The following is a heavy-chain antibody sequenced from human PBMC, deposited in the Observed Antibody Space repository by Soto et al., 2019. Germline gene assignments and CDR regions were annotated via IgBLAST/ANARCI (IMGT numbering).Heavy chain of an antibody. CDR1: GFTFSTYA. CDR3: ARGPYGAYSPLF. J-gene: IGHJ4*02. D-gene: IGHD4-17*01. V-gene: IGHV3-23*01. Sequence: EVQLLESGGGLVQPGGSLRLSCAASGFTFSTYAMSWVRQGPGKGLEWVSAISGSGGSAYYADSVKGRFTISRDNSKNTLYLQVNNLKSWDTAVYYCARGPYGAYSPLFWGQGTMVTVSS. CDR2: ISGSGGSA.